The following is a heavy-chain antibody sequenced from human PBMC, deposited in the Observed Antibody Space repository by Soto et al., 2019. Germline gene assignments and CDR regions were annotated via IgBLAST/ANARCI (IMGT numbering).Heavy chain of an antibody. J-gene: IGHJ4*02. V-gene: IGHV4-39*01. CDR1: GGSISSSSYY. Sequence: SETLSLTCTVSGGSISSSSYYWGWIRQPPGKGLEWIGSIYYSGSTYYNPSLKSRVTISVDTSKNQFSLKLSSVTAADTAVYYCARRYGWNFDYWGQGTLVTVSS. CDR2: IYYSGST. D-gene: IGHD6-19*01. CDR3: ARRYGWNFDY.